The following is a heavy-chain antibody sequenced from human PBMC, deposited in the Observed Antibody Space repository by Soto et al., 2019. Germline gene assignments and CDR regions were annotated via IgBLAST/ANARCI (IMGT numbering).Heavy chain of an antibody. Sequence: GGSLRLSCAASGFTFDDYAMHWVRQAPGKGLEWVSGISWNSGSIGYADSVKGRFTISRDNAKNSLYLQMNSLRAEDTALYYCAKDRYSYGSSFDYWGQGTLVTVSS. CDR3: AKDRYSYGSSFDY. V-gene: IGHV3-9*01. CDR2: ISWNSGSI. D-gene: IGHD5-18*01. CDR1: GFTFDDYA. J-gene: IGHJ4*02.